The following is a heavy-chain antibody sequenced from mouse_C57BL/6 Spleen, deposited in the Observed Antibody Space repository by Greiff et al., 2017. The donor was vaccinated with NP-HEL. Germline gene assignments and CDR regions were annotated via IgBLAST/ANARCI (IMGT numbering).Heavy chain of an antibody. CDR3: ARSRYGNHVENYAMDY. CDR2: IDPSDSET. CDR1: GYTFTSYW. V-gene: IGHV1-52*01. J-gene: IGHJ4*01. Sequence: QVQLQQPGAELVRPGSSVKLSCKASGYTFTSYWMHWVKQRPIQGLEWIGNIDPSDSETHYNQKFKDKATLTVDKSSSTAYMQLSSLTSEDSAVYYCARSRYGNHVENYAMDYWGQGTSVTVSS. D-gene: IGHD2-10*02.